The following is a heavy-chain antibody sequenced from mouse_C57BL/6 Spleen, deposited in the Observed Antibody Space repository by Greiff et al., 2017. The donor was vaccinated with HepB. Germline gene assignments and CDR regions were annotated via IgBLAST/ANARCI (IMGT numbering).Heavy chain of an antibody. J-gene: IGHJ4*01. CDR2: IDPSDSYT. CDR1: GYTFTSYW. CDR3: ARGVYDGYRFYAMDD. D-gene: IGHD2-3*01. V-gene: IGHV1-69*01. Sequence: VQLQQPGAELVMPGASVKLSCKASGYTFTSYWMHWVKQRPGQGLEWIGEIDPSDSYTNYNQKFKGKSTLTVDKSTSTAYMQLSGLTSEDAAVYYWARGVYDGYRFYAMDDWGQGTSVTVSS.